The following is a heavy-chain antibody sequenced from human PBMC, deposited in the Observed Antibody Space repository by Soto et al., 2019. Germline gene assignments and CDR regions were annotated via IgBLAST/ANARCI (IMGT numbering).Heavy chain of an antibody. J-gene: IGHJ6*02. CDR3: ARGTRYNWNYGYYYYYGMAV. Sequence: SVKVSCKASGGTFSSYAISWVRQAPGQGLEWMGGIIPIFGTANYAQKFQGRATITADKSTSTAYMELSSLRSEDTAVYYCARGTRYNWNYGYYYYYGMAVWGQGTTVTVSS. D-gene: IGHD1-7*01. V-gene: IGHV1-69*06. CDR1: GGTFSSYA. CDR2: IIPIFGTA.